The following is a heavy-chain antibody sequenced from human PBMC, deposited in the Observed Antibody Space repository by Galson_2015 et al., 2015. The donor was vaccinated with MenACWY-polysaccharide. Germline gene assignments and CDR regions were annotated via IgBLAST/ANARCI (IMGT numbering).Heavy chain of an antibody. CDR3: VRELAVAGAGWFHDL. D-gene: IGHD6-19*01. CDR2: IDTAGAP. CDR1: GFAFSNYD. V-gene: IGHV3-13*05. J-gene: IGHJ2*01. Sequence: SLRLSCAVSGFAFSNYDMHWVRQTPGKGLEWVSSIDTAGAPYYPGSVKGRFTISRENAKNSLFLQMNSLRAGDTAVYYCVRELAVAGAGWFHDLWGRGTLATVSS.